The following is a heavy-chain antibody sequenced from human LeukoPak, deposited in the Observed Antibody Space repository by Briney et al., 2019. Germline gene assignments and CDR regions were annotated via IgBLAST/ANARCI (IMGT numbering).Heavy chain of an antibody. J-gene: IGHJ4*02. CDR1: GGSISSSSYY. CDR2: IYYSGST. Sequence: SETLSLTCTVSGGSISSSSYYWGWIRQPPGKGLEWIGSIYYSGSTYYNPSLKSRVTIFIDTSKNQFSLKLSSVTAADTAVYYCARRLAGTEDYWGQGTLVTVSS. CDR3: ARRLAGTEDY. D-gene: IGHD6-13*01. V-gene: IGHV4-39*01.